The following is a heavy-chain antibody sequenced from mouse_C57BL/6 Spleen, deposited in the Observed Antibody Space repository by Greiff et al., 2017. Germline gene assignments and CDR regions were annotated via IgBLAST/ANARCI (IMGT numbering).Heavy chain of an antibody. J-gene: IGHJ3*01. CDR2: IDPEDGDT. V-gene: IGHV14-1*01. D-gene: IGHD1-1*01. Sequence: VQLQQSGAELVRPGASVKLSCKASGFNIKDYYMHWVKQRPKQGLEWIGRIDPEDGDTEYAPKFQGKATMTADTSSNTAYLQLSSLTSEATAFYYGTTEYYDSSRFAYWGQGTLVTVSA. CDR1: GFNIKDYY. CDR3: TTEYYDSSRFAY.